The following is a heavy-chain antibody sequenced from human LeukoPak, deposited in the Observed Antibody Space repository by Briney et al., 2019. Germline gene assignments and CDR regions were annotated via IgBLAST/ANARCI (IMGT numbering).Heavy chain of an antibody. CDR3: ASSLRSYYYDSSGYSRTIDI. V-gene: IGHV1-69*04. CDR2: IIPILGIA. J-gene: IGHJ3*02. Sequence: ASVTVSCKASGYTFTSYGISWVRQAPGQGLEWMGRIIPILGIANYAQKFQGRVTITADKSTSTAYMELSSLGSEDTAVYYCASSLRSYYYDSSGYSRTIDIWGQGTMVTVSS. D-gene: IGHD3-22*01. CDR1: GYTFTSYG.